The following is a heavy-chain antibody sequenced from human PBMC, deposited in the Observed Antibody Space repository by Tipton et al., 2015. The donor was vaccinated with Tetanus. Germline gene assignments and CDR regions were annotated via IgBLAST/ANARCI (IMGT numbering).Heavy chain of an antibody. D-gene: IGHD2-2*01. CDR1: GGSMSNNY. Sequence: TLSLTCTVSGGSMSNNYWSWIRQPPGKGLESIGYIYYSGSTYYNPSLKSRVTISVDTSKNQFSLKLSSVTAADTAIYYCAREVPAAGHFDSWGQGTLVTVSS. V-gene: IGHV4-59*01. CDR3: AREVPAAGHFDS. J-gene: IGHJ4*02. CDR2: IYYSGST.